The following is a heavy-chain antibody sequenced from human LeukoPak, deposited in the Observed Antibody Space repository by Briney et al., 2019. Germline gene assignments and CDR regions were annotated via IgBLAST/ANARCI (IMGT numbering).Heavy chain of an antibody. Sequence: PSETLSLTCTVSGDSVSSGFYYRSWIRQPPGKGLEWIGYIYYSGSTNYNPSLKSRVTISVDTSKNHFSLKLSSVTATDTAVYYCARRMTTAYWYFDLWGRGTLVTVSS. J-gene: IGHJ2*01. CDR2: IYYSGST. CDR1: GDSVSSGFYY. CDR3: ARRMTTAYWYFDL. D-gene: IGHD4-17*01. V-gene: IGHV4-61*03.